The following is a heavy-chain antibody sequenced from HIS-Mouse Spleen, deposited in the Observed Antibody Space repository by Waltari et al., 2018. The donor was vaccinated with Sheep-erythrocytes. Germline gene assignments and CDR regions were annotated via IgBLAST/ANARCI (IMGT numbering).Heavy chain of an antibody. V-gene: IGHV1-69*04. J-gene: IGHJ4*02. CDR2: IIPILGIA. Sequence: VQLVQSGAEVKKPGSSVKVSCKASGGTFISYANSWVRQAPGQGLEWMGRIIPILGIANYAQKFQGRVTITADKSTSTAYMELSSLRSEDTAVYYCAQTGATTPHFDYWGQGTLVTVSS. D-gene: IGHD1-26*01. CDR3: AQTGATTPHFDY. CDR1: GGTFISYA.